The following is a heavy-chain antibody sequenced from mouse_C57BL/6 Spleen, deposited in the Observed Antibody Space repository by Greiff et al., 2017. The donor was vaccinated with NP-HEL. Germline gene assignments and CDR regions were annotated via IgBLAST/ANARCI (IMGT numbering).Heavy chain of an antibody. CDR3: ARDYGSSPWFAY. CDR2: IDPSDSYT. Sequence: QVQLQQPGAELVMPGASVKLSCKASGYTFTSYWMHWVKQRPGQGLEWIGEIDPSDSYTNYNQKFKGKSTLTVDQSSSTAYMQLSSLTSEDSAVYYCARDYGSSPWFAYWGQGTLVTVSA. CDR1: GYTFTSYW. V-gene: IGHV1-69*01. J-gene: IGHJ3*01. D-gene: IGHD1-1*01.